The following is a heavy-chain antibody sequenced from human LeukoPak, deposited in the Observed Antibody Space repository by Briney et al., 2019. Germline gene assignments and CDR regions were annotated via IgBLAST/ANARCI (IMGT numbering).Heavy chain of an antibody. J-gene: IGHJ4*02. V-gene: IGHV3-30*04. Sequence: GRSLRLSCAASGFTFSSYAMHWVHQAPGKGLEWVAVISYDGSNKYYADSVKGRFTISRDNSKNTLYLQMNSLRAEDTAVYYCARVLPMKLRLGEFYYWGQGTLVTVSS. CDR1: GFTFSSYA. CDR3: ARVLPMKLRLGEFYY. D-gene: IGHD3-16*01. CDR2: ISYDGSNK.